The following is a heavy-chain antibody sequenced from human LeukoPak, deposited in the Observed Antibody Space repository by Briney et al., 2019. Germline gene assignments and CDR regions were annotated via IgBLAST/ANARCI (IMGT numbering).Heavy chain of an antibody. V-gene: IGHV4-39*07. CDR2: IYYSGST. D-gene: IGHD2-15*01. J-gene: IGHJ4*02. CDR3: ARTYCSGGICYESFDC. CDR1: GGSISSSSYY. Sequence: SETLSLTCTVSGGSISSSSYYWGWIRQPPGKGLEWIGSIYYSGSTYYNPSLKSRVTISVDTSKNQFSLKLSSVTAADTAVYYCARTYCSGGICYESFDCWGQGTLVTVSS.